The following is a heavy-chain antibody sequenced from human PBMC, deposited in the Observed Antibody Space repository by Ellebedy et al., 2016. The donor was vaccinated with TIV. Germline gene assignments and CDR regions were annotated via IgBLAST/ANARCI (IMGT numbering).Heavy chain of an antibody. V-gene: IGHV3-11*04. CDR3: ARGSSSRGYFDS. D-gene: IGHD6-13*01. CDR2: ISSSGNTI. Sequence: GESLKISXAASGFTFSDYYMSWIRRAPGKGLEWVSYISSSGNTIYYADSVKGRFTISRDDSKNTLYLQMNTLRTEDTALYFCARGSSSRGYFDSWGQGTLVTVSS. CDR1: GFTFSDYY. J-gene: IGHJ4*02.